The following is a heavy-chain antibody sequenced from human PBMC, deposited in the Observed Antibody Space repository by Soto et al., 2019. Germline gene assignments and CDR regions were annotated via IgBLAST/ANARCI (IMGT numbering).Heavy chain of an antibody. J-gene: IGHJ4*02. CDR3: AKNGRRVVIIGEFDD. Sequence: QVQLVESGGGVVQPGRSLRLSCAASGFTFSSYGMHWVRQAPGKGLECVAVISYDGSKKYYADSVKGRFTISRDNSKNTLYLQMNSLRAEDTAVYYCAKNGRRVVIIGEFDDWGQGTLVTVSS. D-gene: IGHD3-3*01. V-gene: IGHV3-30*18. CDR2: ISYDGSKK. CDR1: GFTFSSYG.